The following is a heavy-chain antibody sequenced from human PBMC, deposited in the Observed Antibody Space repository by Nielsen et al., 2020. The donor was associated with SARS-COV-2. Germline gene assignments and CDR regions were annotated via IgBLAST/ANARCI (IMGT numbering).Heavy chain of an antibody. CDR1: GYTFTSYA. J-gene: IGHJ4*02. CDR3: ARDYYDFWSGYYPYEFDY. V-gene: IGHV1-3*01. Sequence: VSVKVSCKASGYTFTSYAMHWVRQAPGQRLEWMGWINAGNGNTKYSQKFQGRVTITRDTSASTAYMELSSLRSEDTAVYYCARDYYDFWSGYYPYEFDYWGQGTLVTVSS. CDR2: INAGNGNT. D-gene: IGHD3-3*01.